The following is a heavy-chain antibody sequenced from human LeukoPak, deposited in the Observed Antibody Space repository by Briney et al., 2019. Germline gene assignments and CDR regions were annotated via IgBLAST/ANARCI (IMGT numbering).Heavy chain of an antibody. CDR3: ARDLATAGFQDH. V-gene: IGHV4-4*02. J-gene: IGHJ4*02. Sequence: SETLSLTCAVSGGSISSSNWWTWVRQPPGKGLKWIGEIYHSGSTNYNPSLKSRVTISVDKSKNQFSLKLSSVTAADTAVYYCARDLATAGFQDHWGQGTLVTVSS. CDR2: IYHSGST. CDR1: GGSISSSNW. D-gene: IGHD6-13*01.